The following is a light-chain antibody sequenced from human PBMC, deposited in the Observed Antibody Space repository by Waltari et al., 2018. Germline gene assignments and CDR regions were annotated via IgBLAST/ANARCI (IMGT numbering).Light chain of an antibody. J-gene: IGKJ1*01. CDR1: QSVGRY. CDR2: AAS. V-gene: IGKV3-20*01. Sequence: EVVLTPSPGTLSLSPGERATLSCRASQSVGRYIVWYQQRPGQAPRLLIYAASSRAPGIPDRFSGSGFGTDFSLTISRLEPEDFAVYYCQNHERLPATFGQGTKVEIK. CDR3: QNHERLPAT.